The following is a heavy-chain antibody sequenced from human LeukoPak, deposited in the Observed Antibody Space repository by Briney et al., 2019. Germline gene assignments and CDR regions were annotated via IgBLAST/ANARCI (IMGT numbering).Heavy chain of an antibody. Sequence: GGSLRLSCAASGFTFSSYSMNWVRQAPGKGLEWVSSISSSSSYIYYADSVKGRSTISRDNAKNSLYLQMNSLRAEDTAVYYCARVLYVDSSSSAGAFDIWGQGTMVTVSS. CDR1: GFTFSSYS. J-gene: IGHJ3*02. CDR3: ARVLYVDSSSSAGAFDI. D-gene: IGHD6-6*01. CDR2: ISSSSSYI. V-gene: IGHV3-21*01.